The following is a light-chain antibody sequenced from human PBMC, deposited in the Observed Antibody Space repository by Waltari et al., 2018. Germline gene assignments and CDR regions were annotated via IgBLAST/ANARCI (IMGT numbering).Light chain of an antibody. V-gene: IGKV3-20*01. J-gene: IGKJ2*01. CDR1: QSVSSSY. CDR3: QQYGTSSYT. Sequence: EFVLTQSPGTLSLSPGERATLSCRASQSVSSSYFAWYQQKPGQAPRLLIYGASRRATGIPDRFSGSGSGTDFTLTISRLEPEDFAVYYCQQYGTSSYTFGQGTKLEI. CDR2: GAS.